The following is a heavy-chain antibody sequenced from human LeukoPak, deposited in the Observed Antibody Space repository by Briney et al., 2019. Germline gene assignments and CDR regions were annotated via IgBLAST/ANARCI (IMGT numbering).Heavy chain of an antibody. CDR3: ARDCSGGRCYSGIPLDY. CDR1: GYTFTNYG. J-gene: IGHJ4*02. D-gene: IGHD2-15*01. CDR2: ISGYNGDT. V-gene: IGHV1-18*01. Sequence: ASVKVSCKASGYTFTNYGSSWVRQAPGQGLEWMGWISGYNGDTNYAQKLQGRVTMTTDTSTSTAYMELRSLRSDDAAVYYCARDCSGGRCYSGIPLDYWGQGTLVTVSS.